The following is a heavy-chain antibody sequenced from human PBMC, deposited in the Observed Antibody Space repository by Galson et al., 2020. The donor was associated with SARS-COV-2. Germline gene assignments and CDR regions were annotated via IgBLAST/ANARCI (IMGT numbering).Heavy chain of an antibody. J-gene: IGHJ3*02. D-gene: IGHD5-12*01. CDR3: ARDRNIVATIDDAFDI. CDR1: GYSISSGYY. V-gene: IGHV4-38-2*02. Sequence: SETLSLTCTVSGYSISSGYYWGWIRQPPGKGLEWIGSIYHSGSTYYNPSLKSRVTISVDTSKNQFSLKLSSVTAADTAVYYCARDRNIVATIDDAFDIWGQGTMVTVSS. CDR2: IYHSGST.